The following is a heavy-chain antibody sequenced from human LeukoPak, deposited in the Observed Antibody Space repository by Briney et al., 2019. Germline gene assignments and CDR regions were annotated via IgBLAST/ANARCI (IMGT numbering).Heavy chain of an antibody. J-gene: IGHJ4*02. CDR2: MYKSETT. CDR1: GGSISDYY. CDR3: AKLILPPGSLE. D-gene: IGHD3-9*01. V-gene: IGHV4-4*08. Sequence: SETLSLTCTISGGSISDYYWSWIRQPPGKGLEWIAYMYKSETTKYNPCLRSRVTISMDTSKHQFSLKLSSVTAADTASYYCAKLILPPGSLEWGQGALLTVSS.